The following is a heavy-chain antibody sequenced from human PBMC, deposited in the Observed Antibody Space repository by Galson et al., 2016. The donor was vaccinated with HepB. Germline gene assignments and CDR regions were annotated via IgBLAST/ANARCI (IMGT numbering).Heavy chain of an antibody. J-gene: IGHJ4*02. CDR3: AKDHGGYSGFDY. D-gene: IGHD4-23*01. CDR1: GFTFGTYT. CDR2: ITGDRANA. V-gene: IGHV3-43*01. Sequence: SLRLSCAASGFTFGTYTMHWIRQAPGEGLQWVSLITGDRANAYYADSVKGRFTISRGNRKNSLYLQMNSLRTEDTALYYCAKDHGGYSGFDYWGQGTVVTVSS.